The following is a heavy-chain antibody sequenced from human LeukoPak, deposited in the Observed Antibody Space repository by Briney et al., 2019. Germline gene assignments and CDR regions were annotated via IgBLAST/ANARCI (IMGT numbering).Heavy chain of an antibody. CDR1: GFTFSDYT. J-gene: IGHJ4*02. CDR3: ARGLHDRSWYGAH. D-gene: IGHD6-13*01. CDR2: LPPDGSYQ. Sequence: SGRSLRLSCAASGFTFSDYTIQWVRQAPGKGLEWGALLPPDGSYQYYADSLKGRFTISRDNFKNALYLQMNSLRLEDTAVYYCARGLHDRSWYGAHWGQGTLLSVSS. V-gene: IGHV3-30*04.